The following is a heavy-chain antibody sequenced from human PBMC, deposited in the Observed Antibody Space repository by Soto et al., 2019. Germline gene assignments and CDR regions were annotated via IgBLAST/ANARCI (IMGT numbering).Heavy chain of an antibody. CDR2: IRSKAYGGTT. Sequence: GGCLRLSCTASGFTFGDYAMGGFRKAPGKGLEWVGFIRSKAYGGTTEYAASVKGRFTISRDDSKSIAYLQMNSLKTEDTAVYYCTRGPDIVVVLPTRLGSRVFDYWGQGTLVTVSS. J-gene: IGHJ4*02. CDR1: GFTFGDYA. CDR3: TRGPDIVVVLPTRLGSRVFDY. D-gene: IGHD2-2*01. V-gene: IGHV3-49*03.